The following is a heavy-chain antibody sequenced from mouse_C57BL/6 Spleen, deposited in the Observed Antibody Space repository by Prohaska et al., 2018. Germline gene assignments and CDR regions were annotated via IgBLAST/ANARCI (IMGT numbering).Heavy chain of an antibody. D-gene: IGHD1-1*01. CDR3: ARQKFITTVVATPFAY. V-gene: IGHV1-26*01. Sequence: HGKSLEWIGDINPNNGGTSYNQKFKGKATLTVDKSSSTAYMELRSLTSEDSAVYYCARQKFITTVVATPFAYWGQGTLVTVSA. CDR2: INPNNGGT. J-gene: IGHJ3*01.